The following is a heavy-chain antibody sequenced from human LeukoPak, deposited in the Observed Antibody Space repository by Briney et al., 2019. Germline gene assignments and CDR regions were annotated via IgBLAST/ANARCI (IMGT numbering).Heavy chain of an antibody. CDR1: GGSISSYY. CDR2: IYSSGST. CDR3: ASQYCGGDCPLDY. V-gene: IGHV4-59*08. J-gene: IGHJ4*02. D-gene: IGHD2-21*02. Sequence: PSETLSLTCTVSGGSISSYYWSWIRQPPGKGLEWIGYIYSSGSTNYNPSLQSRVTISVDTSKNQGSLKLSSVTAADTAVYYCASQYCGGDCPLDYWGQGTLVTVSS.